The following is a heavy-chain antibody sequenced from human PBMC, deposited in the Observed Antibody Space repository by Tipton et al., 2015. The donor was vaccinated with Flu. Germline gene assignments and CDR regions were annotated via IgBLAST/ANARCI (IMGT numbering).Heavy chain of an antibody. J-gene: IGHJ4*02. CDR1: RFSVTSVVY. V-gene: IGHV4-38-2*01. D-gene: IGHD2-2*01. Sequence: TLSLTCDVSRFSVTSVVYWGWIRQPPGKGLEWLGSFYQRGTSYYNPSLKSRVTVSLDTSKSHFTLNLSSVTAGDTAVYYCASLEGPFEGGHCISTNCWVNFWGQGTLVTVSS. CDR2: FYQRGTS. CDR3: ASLEGPFEGGHCISTNCWVNF.